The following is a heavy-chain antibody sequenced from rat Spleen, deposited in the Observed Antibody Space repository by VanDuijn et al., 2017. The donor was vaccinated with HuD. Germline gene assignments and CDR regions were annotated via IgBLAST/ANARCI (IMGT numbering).Heavy chain of an antibody. CDR3: ARWTAVFDY. Sequence: EVQLKESGPGLVQPSQTLSLTCTVSGFSLTDFSVHWVRQPPGKGLEWMGVIWTGGSTTYNSLLKSRLSISRDTSKSQVFLKMNSLQTEDTAMYFCARWTAVFDYWGQGVMVTVSS. V-gene: IGHV2S63*01. CDR1: GFSLTDFS. CDR2: IWTGGST. J-gene: IGHJ2*01.